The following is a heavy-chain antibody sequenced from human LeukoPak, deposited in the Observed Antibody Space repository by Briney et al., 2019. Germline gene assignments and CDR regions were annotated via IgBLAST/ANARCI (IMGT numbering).Heavy chain of an antibody. D-gene: IGHD6-13*01. CDR2: IYTSGST. CDR3: ARVGYSSSSGNIFDY. V-gene: IGHV4-4*07. J-gene: IGHJ4*02. Sequence: SETLSLTCTVSGGSISSYYWSWIRQPAGEGLEWIGRIYTSGSTNYNPSLKSRVTMSVDTSKNQFSLKLSYVTAADTAVYYCARVGYSSSSGNIFDYWGQGTLVTVSS. CDR1: GGSISSYY.